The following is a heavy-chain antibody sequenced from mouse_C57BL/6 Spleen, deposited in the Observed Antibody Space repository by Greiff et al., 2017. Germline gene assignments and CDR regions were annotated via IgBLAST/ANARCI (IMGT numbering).Heavy chain of an antibody. J-gene: IGHJ3*01. CDR3: ERDGDSYPAWFAY. V-gene: IGHV1-53*01. D-gene: IGHD2-12*01. Sequence: QVQLQQPGTELVKPGASVKLSCKASGYTFTSYCMHWVKQRPGQGLEWIGNIKPSNGGTNYNEKFKSKATLTADKSSSTAYMRLSSLTSEASAVYYCERDGDSYPAWFAYWGQGTLVTVSA. CDR1: GYTFTSYC. CDR2: IKPSNGGT.